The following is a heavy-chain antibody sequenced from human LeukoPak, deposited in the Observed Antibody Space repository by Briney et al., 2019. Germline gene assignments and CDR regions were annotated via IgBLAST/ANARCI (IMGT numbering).Heavy chain of an antibody. CDR2: IWYDGSNK. D-gene: IGHD6-13*01. J-gene: IGHJ4*02. CDR3: ARWPFGSSWYFDY. V-gene: IGHV3-33*01. Sequence: PGGSLRLSCAASGFTFSSYGMHWVRQAPGKGLEWVAVIWYDGSNKYYADSVKGRFTISRDNSKNTLYLQMNSLRAEDTAVYYCARWPFGSSWYFDYWGQGTLVTVSS. CDR1: GFTFSSYG.